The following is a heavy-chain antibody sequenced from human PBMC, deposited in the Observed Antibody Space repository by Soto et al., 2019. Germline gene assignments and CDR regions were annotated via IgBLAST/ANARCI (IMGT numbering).Heavy chain of an antibody. CDR3: ARGWYGDY. J-gene: IGHJ4*02. CDR2: ISAHNGNT. V-gene: IGHV1-18*01. Sequence: QVHLVQSGAEVKKPGASVKVSCKASGYTYTSYGITWVRQAPGQGLEWMGWISAHNGNTDYAQKLQGRVIVTRDTSTSKAYMELRSLRSDDTAVYYCARGWYGDYGGQGARVTVSS. D-gene: IGHD2-15*01. CDR1: GYTYTSYG.